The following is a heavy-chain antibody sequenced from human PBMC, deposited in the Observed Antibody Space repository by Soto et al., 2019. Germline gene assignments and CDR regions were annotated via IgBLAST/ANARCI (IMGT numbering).Heavy chain of an antibody. CDR3: ERLHGGNRFFDY. CDR2: IYYSEST. V-gene: IGHV4-31*03. CDR1: GGSISSSDGYH. J-gene: IGHJ4*02. Sequence: SETLSLTCTVSGGSISSSDGYHWSWIRQHPGKGLEWIGYIYYSESTYYNPSLKSRVTISVDTSKNQFSLKLSSVTAADTAVYYRERLHGGNRFFDYWGQGTLVTVSS. D-gene: IGHD2-15*01.